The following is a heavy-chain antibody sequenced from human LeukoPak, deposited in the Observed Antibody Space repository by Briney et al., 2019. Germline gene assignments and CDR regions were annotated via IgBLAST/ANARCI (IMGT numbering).Heavy chain of an antibody. CDR2: IDEDGSP. Sequence: SETLSLTCSVSGQSITSFRWSWIRQSAAKGLEWMGRIDEDGSPTYNPSLSGRVSVSADTSNNQVSLKLKFVTAADTAVYFCARGYQSTTYGHFDSWGRGIQVTVSS. CDR1: GQSITSFR. CDR3: ARGYQSTTYGHFDS. J-gene: IGHJ5*01. D-gene: IGHD2/OR15-2a*01. V-gene: IGHV4-4*07.